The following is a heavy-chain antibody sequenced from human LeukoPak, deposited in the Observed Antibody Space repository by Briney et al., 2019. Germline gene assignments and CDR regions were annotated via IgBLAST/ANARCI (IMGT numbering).Heavy chain of an antibody. D-gene: IGHD3-10*01. Sequence: ASAKVFCKASGGTFSSYAISRVGQAPGQELLWMVGIISIIGTANDAQEFQGRVTITADKSQSTAYMELSSLRSENTAVYYCARYYYYGSGSYYNSDYYYYGMDVWGKGTTVTVSS. CDR1: GGTFSSYA. J-gene: IGHJ6*04. CDR3: ARYYYYGSGSYYNSDYYYYGMDV. V-gene: IGHV1-69*06. CDR2: IISIIGTA.